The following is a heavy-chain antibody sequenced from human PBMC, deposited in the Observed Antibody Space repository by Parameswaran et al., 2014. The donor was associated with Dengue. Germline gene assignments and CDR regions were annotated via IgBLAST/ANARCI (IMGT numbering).Heavy chain of an antibody. J-gene: IGHJ6*02. Sequence: WVRQAPGQGLEWMGRIIPILGIANYAQKFQGRVTITADKSTSTAYMELSSLRSEDTAVYYCALSGGYSYGSDYYYGMDVWGQGTTVTVSS. CDR3: ALSGGYSYGSDYYYGMDV. V-gene: IGHV1-69*02. CDR2: IIPILGIA. D-gene: IGHD5-18*01.